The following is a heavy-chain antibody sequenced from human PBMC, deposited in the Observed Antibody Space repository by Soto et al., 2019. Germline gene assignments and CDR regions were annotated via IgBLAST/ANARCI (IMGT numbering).Heavy chain of an antibody. D-gene: IGHD2-2*01. CDR2: ISGGGGST. V-gene: IGHV3-23*01. CDR1: GFTFSTYA. CDR3: AKGGVVVPTAVTS. J-gene: IGHJ4*02. Sequence: GGSLRLSCAASGFTFSTYAMSWVRQAPGKGLEWVSAISGGGGSTYYADSVKGRFTISRDKSKNTLYLQMNSLRAEDTAVYYCAKGGVVVPTAVTSRGQGTLVTVSS.